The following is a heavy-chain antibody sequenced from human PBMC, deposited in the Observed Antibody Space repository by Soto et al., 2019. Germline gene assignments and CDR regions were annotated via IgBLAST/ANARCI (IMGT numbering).Heavy chain of an antibody. CDR3: ARSVSLGFWEDYNWFDP. Sequence: QVQLVESGGGVVQPGRSLGLSCAASGFTFSSYVMSWVRQAPGKGLEWVALISYDGSNKYYADSVKGRFTISRDNSWDTLYLQMNSLRAEDTAVYYCARSVSLGFWEDYNWFDPWGQGTLVAVSS. V-gene: IGHV3-30-3*01. CDR2: ISYDGSNK. D-gene: IGHD3-10*01. CDR1: GFTFSSYV. J-gene: IGHJ5*02.